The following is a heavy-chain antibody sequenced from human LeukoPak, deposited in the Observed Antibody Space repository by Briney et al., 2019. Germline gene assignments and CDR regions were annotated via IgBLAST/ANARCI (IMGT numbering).Heavy chain of an antibody. V-gene: IGHV3-7*01. CDR2: IKQDGSEK. CDR3: ARDAYDILTGYHYYYMDV. Sequence: GGSLRLSCAASGFTFSSYWMSWVRQAPGKGLEWVANIKQDGSEKYYVDSVKGRFTISRDNAKNSLYLQMNSLRAEDTAMYYCARDAYDILTGYHYYYMDVWGKGTTVTISS. CDR1: GFTFSSYW. J-gene: IGHJ6*03. D-gene: IGHD3-9*01.